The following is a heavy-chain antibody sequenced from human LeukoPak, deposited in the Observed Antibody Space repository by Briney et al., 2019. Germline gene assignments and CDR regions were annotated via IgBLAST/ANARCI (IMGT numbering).Heavy chain of an antibody. V-gene: IGHV1-2*02. J-gene: IGHJ4*02. Sequence: ASVKVSCKASGYTFTGYYIHWVRQAPGQGLEWVGWINSNSGATNYAQKFQGRVTMTRDTSISTAYMELTRLASDDTAVYYCARDGSLAYWGQGTLVTVSS. CDR2: INSNSGAT. CDR1: GYTFTGYY. D-gene: IGHD5-12*01. CDR3: ARDGSLAY.